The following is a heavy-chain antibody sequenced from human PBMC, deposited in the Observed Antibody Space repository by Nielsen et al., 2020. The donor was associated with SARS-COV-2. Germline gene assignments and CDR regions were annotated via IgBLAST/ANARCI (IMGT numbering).Heavy chain of an antibody. D-gene: IGHD5-24*01. CDR1: GYTFTSYA. CDR2: INAGNGNT. J-gene: IGHJ4*02. CDR3: ARDAGFRDGYNNWYYFDY. V-gene: IGHV1-3*01. Sequence: ASVKVSCKASGYTFTSYAMHWVRQAPGQRLEWMGWINAGNGNTKYPQKFQGRVTITRDTSASTAYMELSSLRSEDTAVYYCARDAGFRDGYNNWYYFDYWGQGTLVTVSS.